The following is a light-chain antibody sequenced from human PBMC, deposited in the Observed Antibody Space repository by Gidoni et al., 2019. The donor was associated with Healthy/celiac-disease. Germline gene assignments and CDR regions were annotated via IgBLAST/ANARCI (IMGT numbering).Light chain of an antibody. V-gene: IGKV1-27*01. CDR2: DAS. CDR1: QGISNY. CDR3: QKYNSAPRT. J-gene: IGKJ1*01. Sequence: IQMTQSPSSLSASVGDRVTITCRASQGISNYLAWYQQKPGKVPQLLIYDASTLQSGVPSRFSGSGSGTDFTITISSLQHEDVATYYCQKYNSAPRTFXXXTKVEIK.